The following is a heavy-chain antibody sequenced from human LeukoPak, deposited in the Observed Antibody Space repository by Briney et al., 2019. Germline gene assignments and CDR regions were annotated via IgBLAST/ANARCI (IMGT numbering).Heavy chain of an antibody. CDR2: IRSSSSYI. CDR1: GFTFSSYS. D-gene: IGHD3-9*01. Sequence: GGSLRLSCAASGFTFSSYSMNWVRQAPGEGLGWGSSIRSSSSYIYYADAVKGRFTISRDNAKNSLYLQMNSLRAEDTAVYYCARELFANYDILTGYMDVWGQGTTVTVSS. J-gene: IGHJ6*02. CDR3: ARELFANYDILTGYMDV. V-gene: IGHV3-21*01.